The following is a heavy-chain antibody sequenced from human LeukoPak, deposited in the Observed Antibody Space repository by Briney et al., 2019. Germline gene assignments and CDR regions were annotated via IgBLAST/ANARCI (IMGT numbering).Heavy chain of an antibody. CDR1: GGSISSGGYH. CDR2: IYYSGST. CDR3: SGRPITISTAFFY. D-gene: IGHD1-20*01. Sequence: SQTLSLTCTVSGGSISSGGYHWSWIRQHRGKGLEWIGYIYYSGSTYYNPSLKSRVTISVDTSKNQFSLKLRSVTAADTAVYFCSGRPITISTAFFYCGQGTLVTVSS. J-gene: IGHJ4*02. V-gene: IGHV4-31*03.